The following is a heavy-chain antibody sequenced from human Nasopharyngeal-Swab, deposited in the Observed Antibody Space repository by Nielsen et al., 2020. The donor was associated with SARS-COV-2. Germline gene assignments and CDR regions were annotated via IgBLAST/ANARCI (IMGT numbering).Heavy chain of an antibody. V-gene: IGHV6-1*01. Sequence: SETLSLTCAISGDSVSSSSAAWNWIRQSPSRGLEWLGRTYYRSKWYNDYAVSVKSRITINPDTSKNRFSLHLNPVTPEDTAVYYCARARGAYGDYYYYYYTDVWGKGTTVTVSS. D-gene: IGHD4-17*01. CDR2: TYYRSKWYN. CDR1: GDSVSSSSAA. CDR3: ARARGAYGDYYYYYYTDV. J-gene: IGHJ6*03.